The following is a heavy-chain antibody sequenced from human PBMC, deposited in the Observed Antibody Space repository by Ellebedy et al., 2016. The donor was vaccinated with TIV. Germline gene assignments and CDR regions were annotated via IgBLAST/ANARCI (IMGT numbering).Heavy chain of an antibody. D-gene: IGHD3-16*01. CDR2: ISSSSSYI. CDR3: ASEGSYGRPPDY. J-gene: IGHJ4*02. CDR1: GFTFSSYS. Sequence: GESLKISXAASGFTFSSYSMNWVRQAPGKGLEWVSSISSSSSYIYYADSVKGRFTISRDNAKNSLYLQMNSLRAEDTAVYYCASEGSYGRPPDYWGQGTLVTVSS. V-gene: IGHV3-21*01.